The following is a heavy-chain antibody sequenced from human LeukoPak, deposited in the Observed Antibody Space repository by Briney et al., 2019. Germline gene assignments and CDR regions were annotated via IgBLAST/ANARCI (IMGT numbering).Heavy chain of an antibody. CDR1: GFSFSSYV. J-gene: IGHJ4*02. CDR3: ARDAATNY. D-gene: IGHD4-17*01. CDR2: ISYDGSNK. V-gene: IGHV3-30-3*01. Sequence: PGGSLRLSCAASGFSFSSYVMHWVRQAPGKGLEWVAVISYDGSNKYYADSVKGRFTISRDNSKNTLYLQINSLRAEDTAVYYCARDAATNYWGQGTLVTVSS.